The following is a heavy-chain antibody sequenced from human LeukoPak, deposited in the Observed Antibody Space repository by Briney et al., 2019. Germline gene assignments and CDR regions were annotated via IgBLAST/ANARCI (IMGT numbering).Heavy chain of an antibody. J-gene: IGHJ4*02. V-gene: IGHV3-23*01. CDR3: AKDDFWSDNPRFDY. Sequence: GGSLRLSFAASGFPFPSYALSWVRPAPGKGLEWVSAISGSGGSTYYADSVKGRFTISRDNSKNTLYLQMNSLRAEDTALYYCAKDDFWSDNPRFDYWGQGTLVTVSS. CDR2: ISGSGGST. D-gene: IGHD3-3*01. CDR1: GFPFPSYA.